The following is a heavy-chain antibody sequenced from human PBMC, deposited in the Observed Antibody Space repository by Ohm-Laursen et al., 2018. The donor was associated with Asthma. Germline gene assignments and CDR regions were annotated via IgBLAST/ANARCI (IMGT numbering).Heavy chain of an antibody. Sequence: TQTLTLTCTFSGFSLSTSGMRVSWIRQPPGKALEWLARIDWDDDKFYSTSLKTRLTISKDTSKNRVVLTMTNMDPVDTATYYCARMYSSGWEDAFDIWGQGTMVTVSS. CDR1: GFSLSTSGMR. CDR3: ARMYSSGWEDAFDI. V-gene: IGHV2-70*04. J-gene: IGHJ3*02. CDR2: IDWDDDK. D-gene: IGHD6-19*01.